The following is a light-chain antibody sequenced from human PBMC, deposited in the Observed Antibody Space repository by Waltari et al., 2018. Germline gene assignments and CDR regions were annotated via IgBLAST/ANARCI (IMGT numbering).Light chain of an antibody. V-gene: IGLV1-47*01. CDR1: SSNIGSNY. CDR2: RNS. J-gene: IGLJ3*02. CDR3: VAWDDSLSGRWV. Sequence: QSVLTQPPSASGTPGQRVTISCSGSSSNIGSNYVYWYQQLPGTAPKLLIYRNSQRPSGVPDRFSGSKSGTSASLAISGLRSEDEADYYCVAWDDSLSGRWVFGGGTKLTVL.